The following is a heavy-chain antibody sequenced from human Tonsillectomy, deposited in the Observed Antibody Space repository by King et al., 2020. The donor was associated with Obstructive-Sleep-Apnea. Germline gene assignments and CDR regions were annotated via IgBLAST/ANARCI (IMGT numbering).Heavy chain of an antibody. CDR3: ARTSPAAGRNDY. V-gene: IGHV3-11*01. CDR2: ISSSGNNR. CDR1: GFIFSDYY. D-gene: IGHD6-13*01. Sequence: QLVESGGGLVKPGGSLRLSCAASGFIFSDYYMSWIRQAPGKGLEWVSYISSSGNNRYYADSVKGRFTISRDNAKNSLYLQMNSLRAEDTAVYYCARTSPAAGRNDYWGQGTLVTVSS. J-gene: IGHJ4*02.